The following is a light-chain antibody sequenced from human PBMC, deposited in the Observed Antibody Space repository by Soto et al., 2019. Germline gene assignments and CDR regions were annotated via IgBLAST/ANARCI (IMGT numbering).Light chain of an antibody. CDR1: SIDVGGYNY. V-gene: IGLV2-11*01. CDR2: DVS. CDR3: CSYSGSYTLYV. Sequence: QSALTQPRSVSGSPGQSVTTSCTGTSIDVGGYNYVSWYQQHPGKAPKLMIYDVSKRPSGVPDRFSGSKSGNTASLTISGLQAADEADYYCCSYSGSYTLYVFGTGTKVTVL. J-gene: IGLJ1*01.